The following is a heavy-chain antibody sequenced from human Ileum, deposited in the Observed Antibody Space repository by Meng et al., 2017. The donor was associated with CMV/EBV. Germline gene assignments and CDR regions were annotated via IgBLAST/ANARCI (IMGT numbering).Heavy chain of an antibody. J-gene: IGHJ5*02. V-gene: IGHV4-31*02. CDR1: GGSVRGGGYY. Sequence: SGGSVRGGGYYWNWIRQRPGEGLEWIGYVYYVGSAYYDPSLENRLTISMDTSKNQFSLRLTSVTAADTAVYYCAALPPSRSGSWFDPWGQGTLVTVSS. CDR3: AALPPSRSGSWFDP. CDR2: VYYVGSA. D-gene: IGHD1-26*01.